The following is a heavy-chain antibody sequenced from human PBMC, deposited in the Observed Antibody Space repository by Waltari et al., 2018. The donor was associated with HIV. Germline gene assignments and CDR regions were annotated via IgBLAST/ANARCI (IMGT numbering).Heavy chain of an antibody. CDR1: GGSIGSVVDD. CDR2: IYYSGST. Sequence: QVQLPESGPGLVQPSQPLSLTCTVSGGSIGSVVDDGSCLLPRRGTRLAWSGYIYYSGSTYYNPALKSRVTMSVDTSKNQFSLKLSSVTAADTAVYYCVRVVYCGGDCRYIEGAFDSWGHWTMVTVSP. D-gene: IGHD2-21*02. V-gene: IGHV4-31*03. CDR3: VRVVYCGGDCRYIEGAFDS. J-gene: IGHJ3*02.